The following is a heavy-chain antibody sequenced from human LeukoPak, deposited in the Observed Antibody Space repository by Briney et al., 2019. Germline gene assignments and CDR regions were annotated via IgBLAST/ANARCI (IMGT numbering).Heavy chain of an antibody. CDR1: GYSISSGYY. CDR2: INHSGST. CDR3: ARATMVRGYYFDY. V-gene: IGHV4-38-2*02. J-gene: IGHJ4*02. D-gene: IGHD3-10*01. Sequence: TSETLSLTCTVSGYSISSGYYWGWIRQPPGKGLEWIGEINHSGSTNYNPSLKSRVTISVDTSKNQFSLKLSSVTAADTAVYYCARATMVRGYYFDYWGQGTLVTVSS.